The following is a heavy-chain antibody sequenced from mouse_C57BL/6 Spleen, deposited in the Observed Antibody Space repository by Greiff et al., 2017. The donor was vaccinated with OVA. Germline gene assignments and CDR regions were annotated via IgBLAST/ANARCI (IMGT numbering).Heavy chain of an antibody. CDR3: GKWDWDSDWFAY. CDR1: GYTFTSYW. V-gene: IGHV1-52*01. J-gene: IGHJ3*01. CDR2: IYPSDSET. Sequence: VQLQQSGAELVRPGSSVKLSCKASGYTFTSYWMHWVKQRPIQGLEWIGNIYPSDSETHYNQKFKDKATLTVDKSSSTAYMQLSSLTSEDSAVYDCGKWDWDSDWFAYWGQGTLVTVSA. D-gene: IGHD4-1*01.